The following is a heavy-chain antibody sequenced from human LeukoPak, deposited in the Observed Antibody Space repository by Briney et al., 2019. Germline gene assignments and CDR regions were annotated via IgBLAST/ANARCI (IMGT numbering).Heavy chain of an antibody. Sequence: GGSLRLSCAASGFSLSAYWMTWVRQAPGKGLEWVGRIKSKTDGGTTDYAAPVKGRFTISRDDSKNTLYLQMNSLKTEDTAVYYCYSGSYYDYYYYMDVWGKGTTVTVSS. D-gene: IGHD1-26*01. J-gene: IGHJ6*03. CDR3: YSGSYYDYYYYMDV. CDR2: IKSKTDGGTT. V-gene: IGHV3-15*01. CDR1: GFSLSAYW.